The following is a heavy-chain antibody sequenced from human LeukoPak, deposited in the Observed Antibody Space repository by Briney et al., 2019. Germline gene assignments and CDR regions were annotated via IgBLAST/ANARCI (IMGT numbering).Heavy chain of an antibody. D-gene: IGHD6-13*01. V-gene: IGHV3-66*01. Sequence: PGGSLRLSCAASGFTFSSYAMSWVRQAPGKGLEWVSVIYSGGSTYYADSVKGRFTISRDNSKNTLYLQMNSLRAEDTAVYYCARDFPAAGPYYYYGMDVWGQGTTVTVSS. J-gene: IGHJ6*02. CDR3: ARDFPAAGPYYYYGMDV. CDR1: GFTFSSYA. CDR2: IYSGGST.